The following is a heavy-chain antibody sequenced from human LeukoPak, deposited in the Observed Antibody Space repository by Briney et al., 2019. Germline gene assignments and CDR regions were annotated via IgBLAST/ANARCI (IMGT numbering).Heavy chain of an antibody. V-gene: IGHV1-18*01. Sequence: ASVKVSCKASGGTFSSYTISWMRQAPGQGLEWMGWISAYNGNTNYAQKLQGRVTMTTDTSTSTVYMELRSLRSDDTAVYYCARESGGTYYYYYYYMDVWGKGTTVTVSS. CDR2: ISAYNGNT. CDR1: GGTFSSYT. J-gene: IGHJ6*03. CDR3: ARESGGTYYYYYYYMDV. D-gene: IGHD1-26*01.